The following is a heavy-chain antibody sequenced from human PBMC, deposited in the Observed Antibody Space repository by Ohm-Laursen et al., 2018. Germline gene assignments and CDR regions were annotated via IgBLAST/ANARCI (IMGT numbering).Heavy chain of an antibody. CDR2: IYSGGST. J-gene: IGHJ5*02. Sequence: GSLRLSCAATGFTVSRNYISWVRQAPGKGLEWVSVIYSGGSTEYADSVKGRFTISRDNSKNTLYLQMNSLRAEDTAVYYCARVSGYPSNWFDPWGQGTLVTVFS. V-gene: IGHV3-53*01. CDR1: GFTVSRNY. D-gene: IGHD3-3*01. CDR3: ARVSGYPSNWFDP.